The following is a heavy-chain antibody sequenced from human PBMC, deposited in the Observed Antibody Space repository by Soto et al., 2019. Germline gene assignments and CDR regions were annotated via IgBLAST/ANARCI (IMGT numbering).Heavy chain of an antibody. CDR1: GFTFSNYA. CDR3: AYGDGRDGYHVDY. V-gene: IGHV3-23*01. D-gene: IGHD5-12*01. Sequence: EVQLLESGGGLVQPGGSLRLSCAASGFTFSNYAISWVRQAPGKGLEWVSSIGSSGGSTYYADSVKGRFTLSRDNSKYALYLQMERVRAGERAVYYCAYGDGRDGYHVDYWGQGYLVNGFS. CDR2: IGSSGGST. J-gene: IGHJ4*02.